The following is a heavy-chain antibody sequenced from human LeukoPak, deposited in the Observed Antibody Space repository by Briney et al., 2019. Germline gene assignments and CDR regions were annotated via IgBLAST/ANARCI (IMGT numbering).Heavy chain of an antibody. J-gene: IGHJ4*02. CDR1: GFTFSSYS. CDR3: ARDPYYSGGSCYEDYFDY. D-gene: IGHD2-15*01. Sequence: GGSLRLSCAASGFTFSSYSMNWVRQAPGKGLEWVSSISSSSSYIYYADSVKGRFTISRDNAKNSLYLQMNSLRAEDTAVYYCARDPYYSGGSCYEDYFDYWGQGTLVTVSS. CDR2: ISSSSSYI. V-gene: IGHV3-21*01.